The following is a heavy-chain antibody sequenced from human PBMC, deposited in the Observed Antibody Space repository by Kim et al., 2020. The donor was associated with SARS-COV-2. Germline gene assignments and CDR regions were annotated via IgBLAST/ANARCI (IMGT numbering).Heavy chain of an antibody. J-gene: IGHJ5*02. V-gene: IGHV4-39*01. CDR1: GGSISSSDYY. CDR3: ARHGCTGGVCYFDP. D-gene: IGHD2-8*02. Sequence: SETLSLTCTVSGGSISSSDYYWGWIRQPPRKGLEWIGSIYYTGTTYYNPSLKSRVTISVDTSKNQFSLKLSSVTDATVYYCARHGCTGGVCYFDPWGQGT. CDR2: IYYTGTT.